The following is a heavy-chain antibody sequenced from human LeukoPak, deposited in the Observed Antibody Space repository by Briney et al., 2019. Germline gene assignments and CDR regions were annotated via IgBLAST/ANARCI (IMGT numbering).Heavy chain of an antibody. CDR3: ARDRYGSGSNWFDP. J-gene: IGHJ5*02. D-gene: IGHD3-10*01. V-gene: IGHV1-69*05. Sequence: SVKVSCKASGGTFSSYAISWVRQAPGQGLEWMGRIIPIFGTANYAQKFQGRVTITTDESTSTAYMELSSLRSEDTAVYYCARDRYGSGSNWFDPWGQGTLVTVSS. CDR1: GGTFSSYA. CDR2: IIPIFGTA.